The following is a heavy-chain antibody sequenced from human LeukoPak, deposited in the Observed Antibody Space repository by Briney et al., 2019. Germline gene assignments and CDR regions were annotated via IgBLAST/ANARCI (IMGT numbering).Heavy chain of an antibody. CDR3: AKEHRYCSGGSCYH. J-gene: IGHJ1*01. V-gene: IGHV3-30-3*01. Sequence: PGGSLRLSCAASEFTFSAYVMPWVRQAPGKGLEWLALISYNGGNQFYADSVKGRFTISRDNSKNTLYLQMNSLRAEDTAVYYCAKEHRYCSGGSCYHWGQGTLVTVSS. D-gene: IGHD2-15*01. CDR1: EFTFSAYV. CDR2: ISYNGGNQ.